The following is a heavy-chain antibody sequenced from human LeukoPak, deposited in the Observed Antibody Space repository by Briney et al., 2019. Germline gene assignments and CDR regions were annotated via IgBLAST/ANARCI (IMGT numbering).Heavy chain of an antibody. J-gene: IGHJ4*02. Sequence: QTGGSLRLSCAASGFPFSNYWMHWVRQAPGKGLVWVSRVNSDGGTTNYADSVKGRFTISRDNAENTLYMRMNSLRPEDTAVYYCARGYYSSSRFDSWGQGTLVTVSS. D-gene: IGHD6-13*01. CDR3: ARGYYSSSRFDS. CDR1: GFPFSNYW. CDR2: VNSDGGTT. V-gene: IGHV3-74*01.